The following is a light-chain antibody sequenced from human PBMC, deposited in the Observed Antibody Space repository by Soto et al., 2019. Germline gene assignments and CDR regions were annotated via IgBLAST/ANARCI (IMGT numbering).Light chain of an antibody. CDR1: QGIGVY. V-gene: IGKV1-27*01. Sequence: DIQMTQSPSSVSASLGDRVTITCRASQGIGVYLAGLQQKPGNVPKLLIYAASTLQAGVPSRFSGSGSGTDFTFTISSLLPEDVANYDCQKDNSAPLTFGGGTKVEIK. CDR2: AAS. J-gene: IGKJ4*01. CDR3: QKDNSAPLT.